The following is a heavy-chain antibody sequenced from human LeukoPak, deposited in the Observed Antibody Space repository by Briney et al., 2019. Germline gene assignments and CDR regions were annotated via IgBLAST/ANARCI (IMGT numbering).Heavy chain of an antibody. D-gene: IGHD2-15*01. CDR2: INSDGSST. J-gene: IGHJ6*03. CDR3: EGGTGGGGGSCRISNYYYPSSWEV. CDR1: GFTFSSYW. V-gene: IGHV3-74*01. Sequence: GGSLRLSCAASGFTFSSYWMHWVRQAPGKGLVWVSRINSDGSSTRYADSVKGRFTISRDNAKNTLYLQMNSLRVEDTAVYYCEGGTGGGGGSCRISNYYYPSSWEVWAKGTPVTVSS.